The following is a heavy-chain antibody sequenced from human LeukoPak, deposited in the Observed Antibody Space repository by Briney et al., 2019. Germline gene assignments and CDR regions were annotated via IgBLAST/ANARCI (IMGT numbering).Heavy chain of an antibody. CDR1: GFTFNSYG. CDR2: IWYDGSNK. Sequence: GGSLRLSCAASGFTFNSYGMRWVRQAPGKGLEWVAVIWYDGSNKYYADSVKGRFTIFRDNSKNTLYLQMNSLRAEDTAVYYCARPNGYSSGWFFDYWGQGTLVTVSS. D-gene: IGHD6-19*01. CDR3: ARPNGYSSGWFFDY. V-gene: IGHV3-33*01. J-gene: IGHJ4*02.